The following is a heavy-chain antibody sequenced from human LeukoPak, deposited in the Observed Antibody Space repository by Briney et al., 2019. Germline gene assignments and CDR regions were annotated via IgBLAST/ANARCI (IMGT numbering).Heavy chain of an antibody. CDR3: ARATSWDQRNFDWPHWYLDL. CDR1: GGSMSSHH. D-gene: IGHD3-9*01. V-gene: IGHV4-59*11. Sequence: SETLSLTCTVSGGSMSSHHWSWIRQPPGKGLEWIGYIYYTGSTNHNPSLKSRVTISVDTSKNQFSLKLSSVTTADTAVYYCARATSWDQRNFDWPHWYLDLWGRGTLVTVSS. J-gene: IGHJ2*01. CDR2: IYYTGST.